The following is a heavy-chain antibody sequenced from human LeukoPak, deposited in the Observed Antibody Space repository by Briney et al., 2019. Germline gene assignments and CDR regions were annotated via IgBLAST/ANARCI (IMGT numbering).Heavy chain of an antibody. CDR2: IYYSGST. V-gene: IGHV4-31*03. D-gene: IGHD3-22*01. J-gene: IGHJ4*02. CDR3: ARVYKETHDSSGYYLGGPVDY. CDR1: GGSISSGGYY. Sequence: PSETLSLTCTVSGGSISSGGYYWSWIRQHPGKGLEWIGYIYYSGSTYYNPSLKSRVTISVDTSKNQFSLKLSSVTAADTAVYYCARVYKETHDSSGYYLGGPVDYWGQGTLVTVSS.